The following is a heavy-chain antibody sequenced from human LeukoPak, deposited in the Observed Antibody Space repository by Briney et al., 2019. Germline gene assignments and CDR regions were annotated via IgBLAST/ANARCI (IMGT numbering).Heavy chain of an antibody. CDR3: IRQECSGGSCSYVDY. Sequence: PGGSLKLSCAASGFDFSGFYMHWVRQASGRGLEWVGLIRSKPSSYTTVYAASVKGRFTISRDDSKNTAYLQMNSLKAEDTAVYYCIRQECSGGSCSYVDYWGQGTLVPVSS. V-gene: IGHV3-73*01. D-gene: IGHD2-15*01. CDR2: IRSKPSSYTT. J-gene: IGHJ4*02. CDR1: GFDFSGFY.